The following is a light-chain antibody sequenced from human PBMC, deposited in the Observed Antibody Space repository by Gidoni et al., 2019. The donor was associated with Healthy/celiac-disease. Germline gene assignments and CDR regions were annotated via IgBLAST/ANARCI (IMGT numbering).Light chain of an antibody. V-gene: IGKV2-28*01. CDR2: MGS. Sequence: DIVMTHSPLSLAVTPGEPASISCRSSQSLLHNNGYKYLDWYLQKPGQAPQLLIYMGSNRASGVPDRFSGSGSGTEFTLKISRVEAEDVAVYYCRQALQTPYTFGQXTKLEIK. J-gene: IGKJ2*01. CDR3: RQALQTPYT. CDR1: QSLLHNNGYKY.